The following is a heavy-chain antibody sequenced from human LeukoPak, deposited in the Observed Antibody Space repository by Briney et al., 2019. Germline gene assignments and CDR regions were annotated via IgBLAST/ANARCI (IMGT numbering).Heavy chain of an antibody. J-gene: IGHJ6*02. CDR2: ISAYNGNT. V-gene: IGHV1-18*01. D-gene: IGHD3-3*01. CDR3: ARGTADFWSGYVYYYGMDV. CDR1: GYTFTNYG. Sequence: ASVKVSCKASGYTFTNYGINWVRQAPGQGLEWMGWISAYNGNTNYAQKLQGRVTMTTDTSTSTVYMELSSLRSEDTAVYYCARGTADFWSGYVYYYGMDVWGQGTTVTVSS.